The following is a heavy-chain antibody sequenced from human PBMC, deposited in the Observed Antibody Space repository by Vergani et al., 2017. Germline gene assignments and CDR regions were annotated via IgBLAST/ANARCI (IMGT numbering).Heavy chain of an antibody. Sequence: QLQLQESGPGLVKPSETLSLTCTVSGGSISSSSYYWSWIRQPPGKGLEWIGYIYYSGSTNYNPSLKSRVTISVDTSKNQFSLKLSSVTAADTAVYYCARADILTGYYIEGKFDYWGQGTLVTVSS. J-gene: IGHJ4*02. CDR2: IYYSGST. D-gene: IGHD3-9*01. CDR3: ARADILTGYYIEGKFDY. CDR1: GGSISSSSYY. V-gene: IGHV4-61*01.